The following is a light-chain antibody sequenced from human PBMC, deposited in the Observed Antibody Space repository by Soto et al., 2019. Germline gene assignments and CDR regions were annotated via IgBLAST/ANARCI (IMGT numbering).Light chain of an antibody. CDR1: SSDVGGYNY. Sequence: QSALTQPASVSGSPGQSITISCTGTSSDVGGYNYVSWYQQHPGKAPTLMIYDVSNRPSGVSNRFSGSKSGNTASLTISGLQAEDEADYYCSSYTSSSTLAVFGGGTKLTVL. CDR2: DVS. J-gene: IGLJ2*01. V-gene: IGLV2-14*01. CDR3: SSYTSSSTLAV.